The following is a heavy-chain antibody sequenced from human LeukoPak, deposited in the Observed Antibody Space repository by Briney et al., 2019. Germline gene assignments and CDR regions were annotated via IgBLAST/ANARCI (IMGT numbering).Heavy chain of an antibody. D-gene: IGHD1-26*01. J-gene: IGHJ4*02. V-gene: IGHV4-59*01. Sequence: PSETLSLTCTVSGGSISGYYWSWIRQSPGKGLDLIGYIFYSGSTKYKPSLKRRVTISVDTSKNQFSLKLNSVTAADTAVYYCAKVGVGAQRLDYWGQGTLVTVSS. CDR2: IFYSGST. CDR1: GGSISGYY. CDR3: AKVGVGAQRLDY.